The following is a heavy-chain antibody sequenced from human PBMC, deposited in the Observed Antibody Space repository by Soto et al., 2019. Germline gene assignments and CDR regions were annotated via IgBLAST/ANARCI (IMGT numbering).Heavy chain of an antibody. CDR3: AKAQGSSSYGIIY. V-gene: IGHV3-23*01. Sequence: EGSLRLSCAASGFTFSNYAVTLVRQAPWKGLEWVSTISGSGGSTYYADSVKGRFTISRDNSKNTLYLQMNSLRAEDTAVYYCAKAQGSSSYGIIYWGQGTLFTVAS. J-gene: IGHJ4*02. CDR2: ISGSGGST. D-gene: IGHD6-13*01. CDR1: GFTFSNYA.